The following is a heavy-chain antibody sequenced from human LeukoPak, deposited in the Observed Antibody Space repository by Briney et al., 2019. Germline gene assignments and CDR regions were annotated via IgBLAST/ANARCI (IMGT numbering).Heavy chain of an antibody. J-gene: IGHJ5*02. D-gene: IGHD2-21*01. V-gene: IGHV4-31*03. CDR3: ARSSIPNWFDP. Sequence: SQTLSLTCTVSGASISSSTYYWSWVRQSPGKGLEWVGYIDRSGSTYFNPSLKSRLSMSVDTSQNQFSLNLSSVTAADTAVYYCARSSIPNWFDPWGQGTLVTVSS. CDR1: GASISSSTYY. CDR2: IDRSGST.